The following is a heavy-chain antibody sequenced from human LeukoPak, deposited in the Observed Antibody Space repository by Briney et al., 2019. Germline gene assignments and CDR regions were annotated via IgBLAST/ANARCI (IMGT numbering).Heavy chain of an antibody. V-gene: IGHV3-23*01. CDR1: GFTFSDHW. CDR3: AKGGKWDVTPFDY. Sequence: GGSLRLSCAVSGFTFSDHWMNWVRQAPGKGLEWVSTISGGGGSTYYADSVKGRFTISRDNSKNTLYLQVNSLRAEDTAVYYCAKGGKWDVTPFDYWGQGTLVTVSS. D-gene: IGHD1-26*01. J-gene: IGHJ4*02. CDR2: ISGGGGST.